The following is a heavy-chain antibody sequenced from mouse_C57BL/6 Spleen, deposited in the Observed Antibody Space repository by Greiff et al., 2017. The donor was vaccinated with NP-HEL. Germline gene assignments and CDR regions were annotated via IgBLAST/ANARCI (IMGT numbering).Heavy chain of an antibody. CDR3: ARGDANAMDY. Sequence: EVKLVESGPGLVKPSQSLSLTCSVTGYSITSGYYWNWIRQFPGNKLEWMGYISYDGSNNYNPSLKNRISITRDTSKNQFFLKLNSVTTEDTATYYCARGDANAMDYWGQGTSVTVSS. CDR1: GYSITSGYY. V-gene: IGHV3-6*01. CDR2: ISYDGSN. J-gene: IGHJ4*01. D-gene: IGHD3-3*01.